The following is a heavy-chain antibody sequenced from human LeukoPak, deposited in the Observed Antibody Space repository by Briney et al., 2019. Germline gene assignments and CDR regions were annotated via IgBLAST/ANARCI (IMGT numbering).Heavy chain of an antibody. D-gene: IGHD2-8*01. CDR2: LYSGGIR. J-gene: IGHJ4*02. V-gene: IGHV3-66*02. CDR1: KFTVSSNY. Sequence: GGSLRLSCAGSKFTVSSNYMSWVRQAPGKGLDWVSVLYSGGIRYYAGSVQGRFTISRDSSKNTLYLQMNYLLPEDTAVYYCASGDCTNGICPAYGGQEIQATVSS. CDR3: ASGDCTNGICPAY.